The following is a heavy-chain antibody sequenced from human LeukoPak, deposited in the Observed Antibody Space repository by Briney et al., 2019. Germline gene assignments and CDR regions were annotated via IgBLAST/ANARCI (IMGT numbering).Heavy chain of an antibody. CDR3: AKGVYGDRPHYFDF. D-gene: IGHD4-17*01. V-gene: IGHV3-23*01. CDR1: GFTFIGYY. CDR2: ISASGDSI. J-gene: IGHJ4*02. Sequence: PGGSLRLSCAASGFTFIGYYMSWVRQAPGKGPEMVAHISASGDSIYYADSVKGRFTISRDNSRNTLYLQMNTLRDDDTAVYYCAKGVYGDRPHYFDFWGQGSLVIVSS.